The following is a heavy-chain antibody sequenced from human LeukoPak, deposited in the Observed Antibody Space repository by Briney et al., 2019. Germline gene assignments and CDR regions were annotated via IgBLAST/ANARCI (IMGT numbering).Heavy chain of an antibody. CDR1: GGSISRYY. Sequence: SETLSLTCSVSGGSISRYYWSWIRQPPGKGLEWIGYIYYSGSTNYNPSLKSRVTISVDTSKDQFSLKLSSVTAADTAVYYCARGDRLLWFGESGFDPWGQGTLVTVSS. CDR3: ARGDRLLWFGESGFDP. CDR2: IYYSGST. J-gene: IGHJ5*02. V-gene: IGHV4-59*08. D-gene: IGHD3-10*01.